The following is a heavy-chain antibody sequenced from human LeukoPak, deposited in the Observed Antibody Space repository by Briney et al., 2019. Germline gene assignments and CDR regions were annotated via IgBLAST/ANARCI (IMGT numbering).Heavy chain of an antibody. CDR1: GFIFSSYS. Sequence: PGGSLRLSCAASGFIFSSYSMNWVRQAPGKGLEWVSSISSSSSYIYYADSVKGRFTISRDNAKNSLYLQMNSLRAEDTAVYYCAKSGAAAGLDYFDYWGQGTLVTVSS. V-gene: IGHV3-21*01. D-gene: IGHD6-13*01. CDR2: ISSSSSYI. CDR3: AKSGAAAGLDYFDY. J-gene: IGHJ4*02.